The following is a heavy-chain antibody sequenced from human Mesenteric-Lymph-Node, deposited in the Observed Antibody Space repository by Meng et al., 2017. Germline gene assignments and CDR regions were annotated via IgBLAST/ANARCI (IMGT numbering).Heavy chain of an antibody. CDR3: ARVGGGSYGSASFYNWFDP. J-gene: IGHJ5*02. CDR1: GYSISSGYY. V-gene: IGHV4-38-2*01. Sequence: SETLSLTCAVSGYSISSGYYWGWIRQPPGKGLEWIGSIYHSGSTYYNPSLKSRVTISVDTSKNQFSLKLSSVTAADTAVYYCARVGGGSYGSASFYNWFDPWGQGTLVTVSS. D-gene: IGHD3-10*01. CDR2: IYHSGST.